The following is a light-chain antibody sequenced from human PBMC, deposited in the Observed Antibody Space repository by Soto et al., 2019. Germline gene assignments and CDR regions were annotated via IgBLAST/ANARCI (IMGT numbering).Light chain of an antibody. Sequence: QSVLTQPASVSGSPGQSITISCTGTSSDIGTYNYVSWYQQHPGKAPKLIIYDFSNRPSGVSDRFSGSKSGNTASLTVSGLQAEDEGDYYCNSFTSATSNNPYVFGTGTKVTVL. CDR3: NSFTSATSNNPYV. J-gene: IGLJ1*01. V-gene: IGLV2-14*01. CDR1: SSDIGTYNY. CDR2: DFS.